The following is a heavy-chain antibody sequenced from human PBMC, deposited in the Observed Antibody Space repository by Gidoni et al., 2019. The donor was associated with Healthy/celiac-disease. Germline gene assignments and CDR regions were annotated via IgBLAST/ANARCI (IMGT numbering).Heavy chain of an antibody. J-gene: IGHJ5*02. CDR3: ARGMYYYGSGSYSWFDP. D-gene: IGHD3-10*01. CDR2: IIPIFGTA. Sequence: EVKKPGSSVKVSCKASGGTFSSYAISWVRQAPGQGLEWMGGIIPIFGTANYAQKFQGRVTITADESTSTAYMELSSLRSEDTAVYYCARGMYYYGSGSYSWFDPWGQGTLVTVSS. V-gene: IGHV1-69*01. CDR1: GGTFSSYA.